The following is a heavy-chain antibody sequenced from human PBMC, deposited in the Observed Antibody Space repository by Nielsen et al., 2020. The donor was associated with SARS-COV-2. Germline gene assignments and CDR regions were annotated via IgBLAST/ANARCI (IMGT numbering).Heavy chain of an antibody. CDR1: GGSITTYY. CDR2: IYYSGNT. V-gene: IGHV4-59*13. D-gene: IGHD7-27*01. Sequence: SETLSLTCAVSGGSITTYYWHWIRQSPGKELEWIGYIYYSGNTNYNPSLKSRVTISVDTSKNQFSLKLSSVTAADTAVYYCARDDDNWGSLAYWGQGTLVTVSS. CDR3: ARDDDNWGSLAY. J-gene: IGHJ4*02.